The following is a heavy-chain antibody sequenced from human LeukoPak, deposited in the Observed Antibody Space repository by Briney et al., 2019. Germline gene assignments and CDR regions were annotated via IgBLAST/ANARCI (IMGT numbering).Heavy chain of an antibody. J-gene: IGHJ6*02. CDR3: ARKYYYDSSGYHYYYGMDV. V-gene: IGHV4-39*07. CDR1: GGSISSSSYY. CDR2: INHSGST. D-gene: IGHD3-22*01. Sequence: SETLSLTCTVSGGSISSSSYYWGWIRQPPGQGLEWIGEINHSGSTNYNPSLKSRVTISVDTSKNQFSLKLSSVTAADTAVYYCARKYYYDSSGYHYYYGMDVWGQGTTVTVSS.